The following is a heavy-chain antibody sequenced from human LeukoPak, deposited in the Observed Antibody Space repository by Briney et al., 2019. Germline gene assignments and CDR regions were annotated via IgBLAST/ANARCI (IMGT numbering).Heavy chain of an antibody. D-gene: IGHD6-19*01. CDR1: GFTFSSYG. CDR3: AKSSSGWTNYYYYYGMDV. J-gene: IGHJ6*02. CDR2: ISYDGSNK. Sequence: GGSLRLSCAASGFTFSSYGMHWVRQAPGKGLEWVAVISYDGSNKYYADSVKGRFTISRDNSKNTLYLQMNNLRAEDTAVYYCAKSSSGWTNYYYYYGMDVWGQGTTVTVSS. V-gene: IGHV3-30*18.